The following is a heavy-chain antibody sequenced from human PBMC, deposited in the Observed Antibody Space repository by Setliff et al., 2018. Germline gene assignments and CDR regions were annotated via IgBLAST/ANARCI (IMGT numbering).Heavy chain of an antibody. CDR3: ARYRFGKDFDY. CDR2: IYYSGSS. CDR1: GGSISSGDYY. V-gene: IGHV4-30-4*08. Sequence: PSETLSLTCTVSGGSISSGDYYWSWIRQPPGKGLEWITYIYYSGSSYYNPSLQSRVTISVDTSKNQSSLKLSSVTAADTAVYYCARYRFGKDFDYWGQGTLVTVSS. D-gene: IGHD3-16*02. J-gene: IGHJ4*02.